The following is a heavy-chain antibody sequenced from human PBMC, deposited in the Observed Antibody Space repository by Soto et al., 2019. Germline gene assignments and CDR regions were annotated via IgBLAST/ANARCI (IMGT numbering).Heavy chain of an antibody. V-gene: IGHV1-69*01. CDR3: ARDPIIRRVITSGWYDP. CDR1: GVTFNSYG. CDR2: IIPIFGPA. Sequence: QVQLVQSGAEVKKPGSSVKVSCKASGVTFNSYGFSWVRQAPGEGLEWMGGIIPIFGPANYAQKFQGRVTITADESTSTAYMEVSSLRPEDTAVYYCARDPIIRRVITSGWYDPWGQGTLVTVSS. D-gene: IGHD3-10*01. J-gene: IGHJ5*02.